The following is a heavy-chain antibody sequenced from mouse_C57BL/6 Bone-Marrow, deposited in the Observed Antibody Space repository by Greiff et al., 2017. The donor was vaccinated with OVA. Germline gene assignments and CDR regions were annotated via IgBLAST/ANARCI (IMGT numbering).Heavy chain of an antibody. D-gene: IGHD2-5*01. J-gene: IGHJ4*01. CDR2: IYPGSGST. CDR1: GYTFTSYW. V-gene: IGHV1-55*01. CDR3: AQVGAHYIKSGPRYAICY. Sequence: QVQLQQPGAELVKPGASVKMSCKASGYTFTSYWITWVKQRPGQGLEWIGDIYPGSGSTNYNEKFKSKATLTVDTSSSTAYIQLSSLTSEESAVYNCAQVGAHYIKSGPRYAICYWGQETSVTVSS.